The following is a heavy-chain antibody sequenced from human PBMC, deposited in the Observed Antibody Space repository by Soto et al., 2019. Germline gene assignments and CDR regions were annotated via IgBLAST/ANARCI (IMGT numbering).Heavy chain of an antibody. CDR2: ISSSGSTI. CDR1: GFTFSDYY. CDR3: ARGGITIFGVVTRANWFDP. Sequence: GGSLRLSXAASGFTFSDYYMSWIRQAPGKGLEWVSYISSSGSTIYYADSVKGRFTISRDNAKNSLYLQMNSLRAEDTAVYYCARGGITIFGVVTRANWFDPWGQGTLVTVS. V-gene: IGHV3-11*01. J-gene: IGHJ5*02. D-gene: IGHD3-3*01.